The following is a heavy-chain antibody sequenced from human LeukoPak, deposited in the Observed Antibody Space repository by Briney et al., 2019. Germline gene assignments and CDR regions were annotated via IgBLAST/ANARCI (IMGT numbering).Heavy chain of an antibody. D-gene: IGHD3-22*01. Sequence: ASVKVSCKVSGYTVTELSMHWVRQSPGKGLEWMGGFHPEDGETIYAQKFQGRVTMTEDTSTDTAYMELSSLRSEDTAVYYCARLPYYYDSSGYWPGAFYIWGQGTMVTVSS. V-gene: IGHV1-24*01. CDR1: GYTVTELS. CDR3: ARLPYYYDSSGYWPGAFYI. J-gene: IGHJ3*02. CDR2: FHPEDGET.